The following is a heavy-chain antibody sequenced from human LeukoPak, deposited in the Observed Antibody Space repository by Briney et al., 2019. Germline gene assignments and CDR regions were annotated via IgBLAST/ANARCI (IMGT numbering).Heavy chain of an antibody. Sequence: GGSLRLSCAASGFTFDDYAMHWVRQAPGKGLEWVSGISWNSGSIGYADSVKGRFTISRDNAKNSLYLQMNSLRAEDTAVYYCARDHKLATYYYGSGSYYNEGPDYWGQGTLVTVSS. D-gene: IGHD3-10*01. CDR1: GFTFDDYA. J-gene: IGHJ4*02. V-gene: IGHV3-9*01. CDR3: ARDHKLATYYYGSGSYYNEGPDY. CDR2: ISWNSGSI.